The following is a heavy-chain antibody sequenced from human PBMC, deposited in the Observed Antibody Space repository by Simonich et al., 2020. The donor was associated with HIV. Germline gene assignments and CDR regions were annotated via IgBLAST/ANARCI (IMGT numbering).Heavy chain of an antibody. CDR2: ISWNRGSI. D-gene: IGHD1-26*01. Sequence: GGGLVQPGRSLRLSCAASGFTFDDYAMHWVRQAPGKGLEWVSGISWNRGSIGYADSVKGRFTISRDNAKNSLYLQMNSLRAEDTALYYCAKDGLASSGSYFFDYWGQGTLVTVSS. J-gene: IGHJ4*02. CDR3: AKDGLASSGSYFFDY. V-gene: IGHV3-9*01. CDR1: GFTFDDYA.